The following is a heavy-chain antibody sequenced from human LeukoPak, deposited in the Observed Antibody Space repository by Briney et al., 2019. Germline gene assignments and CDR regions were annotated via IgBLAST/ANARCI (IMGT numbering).Heavy chain of an antibody. V-gene: IGHV1-18*01. J-gene: IGHJ6*03. CDR3: GRDPPVTLQYYYYYMDV. CDR1: GYTFTGYG. CDR2: ISAYNGNT. Sequence: ASVKASCKASGYTFTGYGISWVRQAPGQGLEWMGWISAYNGNTNYPQKFQGRVTMTTDTATSTAYMELRSLRSDDTAVYYCGRDPPVTLQYYYYYMDVWGKGTTVTVS. D-gene: IGHD5-24*01.